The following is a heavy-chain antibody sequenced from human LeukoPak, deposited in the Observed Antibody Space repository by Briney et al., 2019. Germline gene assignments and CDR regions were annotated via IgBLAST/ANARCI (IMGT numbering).Heavy chain of an antibody. Sequence: GGSLRLSCAASGLTVSSNYMSWVRQAPGMGLEWVSVIYSGGSTYYADSVKGRFTISRDNAKNSLYLQMSSLRAEDTAVYYCARDYSSGWYFRPCFDYWGQGTLVTVSS. CDR1: GLTVSSNY. CDR3: ARDYSSGWYFRPCFDY. D-gene: IGHD6-19*01. V-gene: IGHV3-53*01. CDR2: IYSGGST. J-gene: IGHJ4*02.